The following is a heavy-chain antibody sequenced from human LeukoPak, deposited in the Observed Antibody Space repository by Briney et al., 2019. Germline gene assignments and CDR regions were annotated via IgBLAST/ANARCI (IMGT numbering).Heavy chain of an antibody. CDR1: GGSISSYY. CDR2: IYYSGST. CDR3: ANFRYISGSFDY. D-gene: IGHD6-19*01. J-gene: IGHJ4*02. Sequence: PSETLSLTCTVSGGSISSYYWSWIRQPPGKGLEWIGYIYYSGSTNYNPSLKSRVTISVDTSKNQFSLRLSSVTAADTAVYYCANFRYISGSFDYWGQGTLVTVSS. V-gene: IGHV4-59*01.